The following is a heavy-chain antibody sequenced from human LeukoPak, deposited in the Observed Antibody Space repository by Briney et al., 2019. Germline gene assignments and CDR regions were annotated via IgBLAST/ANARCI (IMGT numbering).Heavy chain of an antibody. CDR1: GLTFSSHW. CDR2: VNNDGSAT. D-gene: IGHD2/OR15-2a*01. Sequence: PGGSLRLSCAASGLTFSSHWMHWVRQAPGKGLVWVSHVNNDGSATSYADSVKGRFTISRDSAKNTVYLHMNSLRVEDTAVYYCTSFFETNWGQGTLVTVSS. V-gene: IGHV3-74*01. J-gene: IGHJ4*02. CDR3: TSFFETN.